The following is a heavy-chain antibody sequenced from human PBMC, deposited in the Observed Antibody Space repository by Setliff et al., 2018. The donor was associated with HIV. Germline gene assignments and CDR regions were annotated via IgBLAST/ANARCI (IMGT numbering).Heavy chain of an antibody. J-gene: IGHJ6*02. CDR2: INPHTGVT. V-gene: IGHV1-2*02. CDR1: GYIFIRYY. D-gene: IGHD3-3*01. CDR3: ARDVRDGFEEWFSTLDDGMDV. Sequence: ASVKVSCKTSGYIFIRYYIFWVRQAPGQGLEWMGNINPHTGVTRYAEKFQGRVTMTGDTSISTIYMELSRLRSDDTAGYYCARDVRDGFEEWFSTLDDGMDVWGQGTTVTVSS.